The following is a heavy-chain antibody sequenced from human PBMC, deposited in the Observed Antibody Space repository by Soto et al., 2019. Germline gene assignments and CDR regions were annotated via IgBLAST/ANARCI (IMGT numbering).Heavy chain of an antibody. CDR3: ATGIAAAGTDY. V-gene: IGHV3-30-3*01. J-gene: IGHJ4*02. CDR1: GFIFSNVW. Sequence: SRRLSWAGSGFIFSNVWMNWVRQAPGKGLEWVAVTSYDGSNKYYADSVKGRFTISRDNSKNTLYLQMNSLRAEDTAVYYCATGIAAAGTDYWGQGTLVTVSS. D-gene: IGHD6-13*01. CDR2: TSYDGSNK.